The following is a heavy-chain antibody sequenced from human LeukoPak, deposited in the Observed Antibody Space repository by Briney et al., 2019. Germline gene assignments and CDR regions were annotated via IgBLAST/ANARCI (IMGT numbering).Heavy chain of an antibody. CDR2: ISFEGSNK. CDR3: AKAPYSGSPYYFDY. Sequence: GRSLRLSCAASGFTFSSYGMHWVRQAPGKGLEWVATISFEGSNKYYADSVKGRFTISRDNSKNTLYLQMSSLRAEDTAVYYCAKAPYSGSPYYFDYWGQGTLVTVSS. CDR1: GFTFSSYG. J-gene: IGHJ4*02. V-gene: IGHV3-30*18. D-gene: IGHD1-26*01.